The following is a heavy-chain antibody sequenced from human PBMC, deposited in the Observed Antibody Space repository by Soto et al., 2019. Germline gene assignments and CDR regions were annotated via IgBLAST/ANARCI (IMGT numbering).Heavy chain of an antibody. J-gene: IGHJ6*02. V-gene: IGHV3-23*01. D-gene: IGHD3-10*01. CDR2: ISAGGDMT. CDR1: GFALSSYA. Sequence: DVQLLESGGQLVQPGGSLRLSCSASGFALSSYAMSWVRQAPGKGLQWVSSISAGGDMTYNSDSVKGRFTITRDNANNEPFHQMHNLRIEDTALYYCARGARGGSGSTASDYYSGWDVWGQGATVTVS. CDR3: ARGARGGSGSTASDYYSGWDV.